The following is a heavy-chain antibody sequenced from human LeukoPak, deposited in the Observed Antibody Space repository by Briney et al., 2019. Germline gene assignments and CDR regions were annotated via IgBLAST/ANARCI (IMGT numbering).Heavy chain of an antibody. CDR1: GFTFSYYS. V-gene: IGHV3-21*01. Sequence: GGSLRLSCAASGFTFSYYSMNWVRRAPGKGLEWVSSISSSSSFVYYEDSVKGRFTISRDNAKNSLYLQMNTLRAEDTAVYYCARIGSSVHYQVDHGGGGPVTTASS. CDR3: ARIGSSVHYQVDH. CDR2: ISSSSSFV. J-gene: IGHJ4*02. D-gene: IGHD3-22*01.